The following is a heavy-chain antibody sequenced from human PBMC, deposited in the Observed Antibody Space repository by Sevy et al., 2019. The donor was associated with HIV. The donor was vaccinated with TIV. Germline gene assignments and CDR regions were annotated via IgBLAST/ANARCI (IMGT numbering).Heavy chain of an antibody. D-gene: IGHD3-10*01. V-gene: IGHV3-30*04. CDR2: ISYDGSNK. Sequence: GGSLRLSCAASGFTFSSYAMHWDRQAPGKGLEWVAVISYDGSNKYYAYSVKGRFTISRDNSKNTLYLQMNSLRAEDTAVYYCAREGMVRGVMRFDPWGQGTLVTVSS. CDR3: AREGMVRGVMRFDP. CDR1: GFTFSSYA. J-gene: IGHJ5*02.